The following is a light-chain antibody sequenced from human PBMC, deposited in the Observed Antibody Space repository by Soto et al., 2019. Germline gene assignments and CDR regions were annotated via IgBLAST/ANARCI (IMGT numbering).Light chain of an antibody. Sequence: EIVLTQSPGTLSLSPGERATLSCRASQSVSSSYLAWYQQKPGQAPRLLIYGASSRATGIPDRFSGSGSGTDFTLTISRLEPEDFATYYCQHQSYRLGQGTRLEIK. CDR2: GAS. CDR3: QHQSYR. CDR1: QSVSSSY. J-gene: IGKJ2*03. V-gene: IGKV3-20*01.